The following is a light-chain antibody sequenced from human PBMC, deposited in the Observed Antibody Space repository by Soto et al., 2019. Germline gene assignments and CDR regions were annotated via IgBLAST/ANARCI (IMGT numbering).Light chain of an antibody. CDR3: THGTLCPRT. V-gene: IGKV2-24*01. CDR1: QSLVHSDGNTY. Sequence: IVMPQATLSSPVTLGQPASISCRSSQSLVHSDGNTYLNWLQQRPGQPPRLLIYKISNRFSGVPDRFSGSGAGTDFTLKISSVDADDVGVYYCTHGTLCPRTFGQGTKV. CDR2: KIS. J-gene: IGKJ1*01.